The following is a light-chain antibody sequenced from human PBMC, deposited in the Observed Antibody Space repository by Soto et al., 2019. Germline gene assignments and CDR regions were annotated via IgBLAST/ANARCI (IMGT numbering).Light chain of an antibody. CDR3: QQSYSTPIT. J-gene: IGKJ5*01. V-gene: IGKV1-39*01. CDR2: AAS. Sequence: DIQMTQSPSSLSASVGDRVTITCRASQSISSYLNWYQQKPGKAPKLLIYAASSLQSGVPSRFSGSGSGTDFTLTISSLQPEDCPTYYCQQSYSTPITFGQGTRLEIK. CDR1: QSISSY.